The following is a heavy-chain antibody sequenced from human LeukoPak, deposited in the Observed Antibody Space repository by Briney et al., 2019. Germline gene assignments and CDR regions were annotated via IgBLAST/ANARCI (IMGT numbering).Heavy chain of an antibody. V-gene: IGHV3-66*01. Sequence: GGSLRLSCAASGFTASSNYMSWVRQAPGKGLEWVSVIYSGGSTYYADSVKGRFTISRDNSKNTLYLQMNSLRAEDTAVYYCARARGGIQLWLRYWGQGTLVTVSS. D-gene: IGHD5-18*01. CDR2: IYSGGST. CDR3: ARARGGIQLWLRY. CDR1: GFTASSNY. J-gene: IGHJ4*02.